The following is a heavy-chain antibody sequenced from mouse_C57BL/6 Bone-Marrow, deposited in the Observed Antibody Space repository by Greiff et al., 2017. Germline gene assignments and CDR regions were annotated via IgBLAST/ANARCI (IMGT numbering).Heavy chain of an antibody. J-gene: IGHJ4*01. CDR2: SRNKANDYTT. Sequence: EVMLVESGGGLVQSGRSLRLSCATSGFTFSDFYMEWVRQAPGKGLEWIAASRNKANDYTTEYSASVKGRFIVSRDTSQSILYLQMNALRAEDTAIYYCARDPYSNYAMDYWGQGTSVTVSS. CDR3: ARDPYSNYAMDY. CDR1: GFTFSDFY. V-gene: IGHV7-1*01. D-gene: IGHD2-5*01.